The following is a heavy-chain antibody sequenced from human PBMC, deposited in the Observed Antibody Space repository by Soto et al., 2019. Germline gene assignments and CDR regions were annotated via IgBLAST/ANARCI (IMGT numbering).Heavy chain of an antibody. CDR2: IRSKAYGGTT. CDR1: GFTFGDYA. Sequence: GGSLRLSCTASGFTFGDYAMSWFRQAPGKGLEWVGFIRSKAYGGTTEYAASVKGRFTISRDDSKSIAYLQMNSLKTEDTAVYYCSRDFGELELPYWGQGTLFTVSS. V-gene: IGHV3-49*03. D-gene: IGHD1-7*01. CDR3: SRDFGELELPY. J-gene: IGHJ4*02.